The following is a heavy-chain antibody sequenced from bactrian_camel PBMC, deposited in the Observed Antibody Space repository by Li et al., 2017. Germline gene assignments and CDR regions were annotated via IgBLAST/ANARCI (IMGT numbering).Heavy chain of an antibody. J-gene: IGHJ4*01. CDR1: GYTYGLTC. CDR3: AARVSGNCNWLPGRYNS. Sequence: VESGGGSVQSGGSLKLSCQVSGYTYGLTCMAWFRQAPGKGREGVALIRTGGGADYYADSVNGRFTISHNYAKNTYDLQMNNLKPEDTAMYYCAARVSGNCNWLPGRYNSWDQGTQVTVS. D-gene: IGHD8*01. V-gene: IGHV3S40*01. CDR2: IRTGGGAD.